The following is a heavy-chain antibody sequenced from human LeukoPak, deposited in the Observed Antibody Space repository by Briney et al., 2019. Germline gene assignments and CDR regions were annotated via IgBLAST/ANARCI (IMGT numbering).Heavy chain of an antibody. CDR3: ARVGYCSSTSCYFFDY. CDR2: IYHSGST. CDR1: GGSISSSNW. D-gene: IGHD2-2*01. V-gene: IGHV4-4*02. Sequence: TSSETLSLTCAVSGGSISSSNWWSWVRQPPGKGLEWIGEIYHSGSTNYNPSLKSRVTISVDKSKNQFSLKLSSVTAADTAVYYCARVGYCSSTSCYFFDYWGQGTLVTVSS. J-gene: IGHJ4*02.